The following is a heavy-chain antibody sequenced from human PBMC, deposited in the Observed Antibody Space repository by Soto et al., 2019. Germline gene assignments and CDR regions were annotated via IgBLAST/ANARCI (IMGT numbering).Heavy chain of an antibody. J-gene: IGHJ4*02. CDR3: VRDMDVSGYARFDY. CDR1: GFTFDDHA. CDR2: ISWNSGNI. V-gene: IGHV3-9*01. D-gene: IGHD3-22*01. Sequence: EVQLVESGGGLVQPGRSLRLSCAAPGFTFDDHAMHWVRQVPGKGLEWVSGISWNSGNIGYADSVKGRFTISRDNAENSLYLQMNSLRVEDTALYYCVRDMDVSGYARFDYWGQGTLVTVSS.